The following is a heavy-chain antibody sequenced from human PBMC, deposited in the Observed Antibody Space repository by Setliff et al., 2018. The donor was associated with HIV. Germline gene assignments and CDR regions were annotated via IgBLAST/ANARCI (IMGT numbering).Heavy chain of an antibody. V-gene: IGHV1-2*02. CDR3: AKGWLPTDYSFFYMDV. J-gene: IGHJ6*03. Sequence: ASVKVSCKASGYTFTVYYMHWVRQAPGQGLEWMGWINTNSGDTKYAQKFQGRVTMTRDTSISTAFMDLSSLRSDDTAVCYCAKGWLPTDYSFFYMDVGGKGTTVTVSS. CDR2: INTNSGDT. CDR1: GYTFTVYY. D-gene: IGHD5-12*01.